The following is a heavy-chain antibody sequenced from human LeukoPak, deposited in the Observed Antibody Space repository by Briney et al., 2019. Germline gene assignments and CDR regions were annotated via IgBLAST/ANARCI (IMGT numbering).Heavy chain of an antibody. D-gene: IGHD1-26*01. CDR3: ARRAAYSGVWADAFDI. CDR2: IYPRDSDT. Sequence: GESLKISCKASGYSFTSYWIGWVRQMPGKGLEWMGIIYPRDSDTRYSPSFQGQVTISADKSISTASLQWSSLEASDTAMYYCARRAAYSGVWADAFDIWGQGTMVTVSS. V-gene: IGHV5-51*01. CDR1: GYSFTSYW. J-gene: IGHJ3*02.